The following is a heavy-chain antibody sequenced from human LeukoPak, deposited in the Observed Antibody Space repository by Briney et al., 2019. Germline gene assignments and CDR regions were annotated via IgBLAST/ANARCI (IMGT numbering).Heavy chain of an antibody. CDR2: ISGSGGST. D-gene: IGHD4-23*01. Sequence: SLRLSRAVSGLSVSIYAIGCVRHAPGRVRGWVSAISGSGGSTYYADSVKGRFTISRDTSKTTLNLQMNRMRAEDTAVYYCAKDLTTVVTPWGAFDIWGQGTMVTVSS. CDR3: AKDLTTVVTPWGAFDI. J-gene: IGHJ3*02. V-gene: IGHV3-23*01. CDR1: GLSVSIYA.